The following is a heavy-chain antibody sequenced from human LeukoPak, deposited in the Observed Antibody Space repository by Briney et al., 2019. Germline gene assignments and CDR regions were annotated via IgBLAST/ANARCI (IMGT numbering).Heavy chain of an antibody. Sequence: PGGSLRLSCAASGFTFDDYAMHWVRQAPGKGLEWVSGISWNSGSIGYADSVKGRFTISRDNAKNSLYLQMNSLRAEDTALYYCAKDTTDSSGYYYAGPFDIWGQGTMVTVSS. D-gene: IGHD3-22*01. V-gene: IGHV3-9*01. J-gene: IGHJ3*02. CDR3: AKDTTDSSGYYYAGPFDI. CDR1: GFTFDDYA. CDR2: ISWNSGSI.